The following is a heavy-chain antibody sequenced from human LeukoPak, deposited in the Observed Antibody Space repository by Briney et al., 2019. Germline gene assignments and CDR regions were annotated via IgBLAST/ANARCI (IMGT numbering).Heavy chain of an antibody. V-gene: IGHV4-38-2*02. D-gene: IGHD6-19*01. J-gene: IGHJ6*03. CDR1: GYSISSGYY. Sequence: PSETLSLTCTVSGYSISSGYYWGWIRQSPGKGLEWIGSLYHSGSTYYNPSLKSRVTISVDTSKNQFSLKLSSVTAADTAVYYCARVRQIAVAGEYYYYYYMDVWGKGTTVTVSS. CDR3: ARVRQIAVAGEYYYYYYMDV. CDR2: LYHSGST.